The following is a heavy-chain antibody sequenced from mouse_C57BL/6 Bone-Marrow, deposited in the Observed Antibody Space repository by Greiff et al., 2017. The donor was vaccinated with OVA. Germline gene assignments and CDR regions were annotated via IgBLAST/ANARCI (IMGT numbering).Heavy chain of an antibody. J-gene: IGHJ4*01. CDR2: IYPGNSDT. V-gene: IGHV1-5*01. CDR1: GYTFTSYW. Sequence: EVQLQQSGTVLARPGASVKMSCKTSGYTFTSYWMHWVKQRPGQGLEWIGAIYPGNSDTSYNQKFKGKAKLTAVTSASTAYMELSSLTNEDSAVYYCTRGDLLWLRRGSFYAMDYWGQGTSVTVSS. D-gene: IGHD2-2*01. CDR3: TRGDLLWLRRGSFYAMDY.